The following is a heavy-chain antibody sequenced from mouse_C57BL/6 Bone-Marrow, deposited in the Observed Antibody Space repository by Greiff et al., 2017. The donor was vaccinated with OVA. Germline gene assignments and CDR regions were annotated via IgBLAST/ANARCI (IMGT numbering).Heavy chain of an antibody. CDR1: GFTFSSYG. Sequence: EVKVVESGGDLVKPGGSLKLSCAASGFTFSSYGMSWVRQTPDKRLEWVATISSGGSYTYYPDSVTGRFTISRDNAKNTLYLQMSSLKSEDTAMDYCARHENYYGSYAMDYWGQGTSVTVSS. V-gene: IGHV5-6*01. J-gene: IGHJ4*01. CDR2: ISSGGSYT. CDR3: ARHENYYGSYAMDY. D-gene: IGHD1-1*01.